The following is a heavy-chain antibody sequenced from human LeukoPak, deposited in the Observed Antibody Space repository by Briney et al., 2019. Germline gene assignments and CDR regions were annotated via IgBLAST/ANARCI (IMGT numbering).Heavy chain of an antibody. D-gene: IGHD3-10*01. Sequence: SETLSLTCAVYGGSFSGYYWSWIRQPPGKGLEWIGEINHSGSTNYNPSLKSRVTISVDTSKNQFSLKLSSVTAADTAVYYCARGKILLWFGESRKPTPFDHWGQGTLVTVSS. CDR3: ARGKILLWFGESRKPTPFDH. V-gene: IGHV4-34*01. CDR1: GGSFSGYY. J-gene: IGHJ4*02. CDR2: INHSGST.